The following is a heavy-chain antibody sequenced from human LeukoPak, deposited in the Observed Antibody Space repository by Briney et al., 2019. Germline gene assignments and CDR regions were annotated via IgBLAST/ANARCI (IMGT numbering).Heavy chain of an antibody. J-gene: IGHJ4*02. CDR3: ASYDY. CDR2: INHSGST. V-gene: IGHV4-34*01. Sequence: PGGSLRLSCAASGFTFNSYAMTWVRQAPGKGLEWIGEINHSGSTNYNPSLKSRVTISVDTSKNQFSLKLSSVTAADTAVYYCASYDYWGQGTLVTVSS. CDR1: GFTFNSYA.